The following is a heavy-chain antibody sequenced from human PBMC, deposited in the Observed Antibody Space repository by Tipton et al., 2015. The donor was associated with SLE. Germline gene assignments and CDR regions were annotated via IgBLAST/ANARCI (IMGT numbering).Heavy chain of an antibody. D-gene: IGHD4-17*01. V-gene: IGHV4-34*01. Sequence: TLSLTCAVYGGSFSGYYWSWIRQPPGKGLEWIGEINHSGSTHYNPPLKSRVTISVDTSKNQFSLKLSSVTAADTAVYYCARIPDPTVTYYFDYWGQGTLVTVSS. CDR2: INHSGST. CDR3: ARIPDPTVTYYFDY. CDR1: GGSFSGYY. J-gene: IGHJ4*02.